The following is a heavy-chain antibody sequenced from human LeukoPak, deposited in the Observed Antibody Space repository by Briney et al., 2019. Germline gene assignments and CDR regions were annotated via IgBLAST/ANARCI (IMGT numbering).Heavy chain of an antibody. CDR1: GFTFSSYS. D-gene: IGHD4-17*01. J-gene: IGHJ4*02. V-gene: IGHV3-48*04. CDR2: ITSSSSSM. CDR3: ARVIGSYGDSAY. Sequence: GGSLRLSCAASGFTFSSYSMNWVRQAPGKGREWISYITSSSSSMYYADSVKGRFTISRDNAKNSLYLQMNSLRAEDTAVYYCARVIGSYGDSAYWGQGTLVTVSS.